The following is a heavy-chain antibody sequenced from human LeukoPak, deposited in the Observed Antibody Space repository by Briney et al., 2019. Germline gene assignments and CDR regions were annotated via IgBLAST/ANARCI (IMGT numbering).Heavy chain of an antibody. CDR1: GFTFDDYA. V-gene: IGHV3-9*01. CDR3: AKGNRDSSGFYYYYGMDV. D-gene: IGHD3-22*01. Sequence: GGSLRLSCAASGFTFDDYAMFWVRQAPGKGLEWVSGISWNSKNIGYAASVKGRFTISRDNAKNSLYLQMNSLRAEDTAFYYRAKGNRDSSGFYYYYGMDVWGQGTTVTVSS. J-gene: IGHJ6*02. CDR2: ISWNSKNI.